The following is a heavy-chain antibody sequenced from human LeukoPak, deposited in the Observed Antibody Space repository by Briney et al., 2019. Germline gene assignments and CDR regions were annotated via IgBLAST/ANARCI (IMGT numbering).Heavy chain of an antibody. V-gene: IGHV3-64D*06. CDR1: GFTFSSYA. J-gene: IGHJ4*02. D-gene: IGHD3-22*01. CDR2: ISSNGGST. Sequence: GGSLRLSCSASGFTFSSYAMHWVRQAPGKGLEYVSAISSNGGSTYYADSVKGRFTISRDNPKNTLYLQMSSLRAEDTAVYYCVKDRVITMIVGDLRDWGQGTLVTVSS. CDR3: VKDRVITMIVGDLRD.